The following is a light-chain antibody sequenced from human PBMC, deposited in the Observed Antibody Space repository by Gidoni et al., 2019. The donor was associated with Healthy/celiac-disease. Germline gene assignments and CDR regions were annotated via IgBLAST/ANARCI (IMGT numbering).Light chain of an antibody. J-gene: IGKJ4*01. Sequence: DIKMTQSPSTLSASVGDRVTITCRASQSISSWLAWYQQKPGKAPKLLIYDASSLESGVPSRFSGSGSGTEFTLTISSLQPDDFATYYCQQYNSALTFGGGTKVEIK. CDR1: QSISSW. CDR3: QQYNSALT. V-gene: IGKV1-5*01. CDR2: DAS.